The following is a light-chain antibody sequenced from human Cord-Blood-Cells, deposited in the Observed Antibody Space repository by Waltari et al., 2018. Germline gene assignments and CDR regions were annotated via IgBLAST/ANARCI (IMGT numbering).Light chain of an antibody. V-gene: IGLV1-40*01. CDR3: QSYDSSLSGCV. Sequence: QSVLTQPPSVSGAPGQRVTISCTGSSSNIGAGYDVHWYQQLPGTAPKLLIYGNSNRPSGVPDLFSGSKSGTSASLAITGLQAEDEADYYCQSYDSSLSGCVFGGGTKLTVL. CDR2: GNS. CDR1: SSNIGAGYD. J-gene: IGLJ2*01.